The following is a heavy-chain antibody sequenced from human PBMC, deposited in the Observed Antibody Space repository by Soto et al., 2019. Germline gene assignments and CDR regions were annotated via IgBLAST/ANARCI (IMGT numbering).Heavy chain of an antibody. CDR2: IYYSGST. CDR3: ARVGRQQLEGY. J-gene: IGHJ4*02. Sequence: TLSLPCAVSGGSISSSSYYWGSIRQPPGKGLEWIGYIYYSGSTYYNPSLKSRVTISVDTSKNQFSLKLSSVTAADTAVYYCARVGRQQLEGYWGQGTLVTVS. CDR1: GGSISSSSYY. D-gene: IGHD6-13*01. V-gene: IGHV4-30-4*08.